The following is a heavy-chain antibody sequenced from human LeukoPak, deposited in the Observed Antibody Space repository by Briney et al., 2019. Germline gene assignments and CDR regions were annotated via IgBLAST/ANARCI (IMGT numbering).Heavy chain of an antibody. D-gene: IGHD5-18*01. CDR3: ARTDTAMVFGKKDYFDY. Sequence: GRSLRLSCAASGFTFSSYAMHWVRQAPGKGLEWVAVISYDGSNKYYADSVKGRFTISRDNSKNTLYLQMNSLRAEDTAVYYCARTDTAMVFGKKDYFDYWGQGTLVTVSS. J-gene: IGHJ4*02. V-gene: IGHV3-30-3*01. CDR1: GFTFSSYA. CDR2: ISYDGSNK.